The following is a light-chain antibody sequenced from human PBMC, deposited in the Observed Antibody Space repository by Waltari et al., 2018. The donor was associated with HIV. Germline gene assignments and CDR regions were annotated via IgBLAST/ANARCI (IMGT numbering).Light chain of an antibody. CDR3: AAWDDSLGGGI. Sequence: QSVLTQPPSASGTPGQRVTISCSGSNSNIGTEYVYWYHQLPGGAPRLLIYRGKQRPSGVPDGCPGSNPGTSSSLAIIGLRAEDESDYYCAAWDDSLGGGIFGVGTLLTVL. V-gene: IGLV1-47*01. CDR1: NSNIGTEY. J-gene: IGLJ2*01. CDR2: RGK.